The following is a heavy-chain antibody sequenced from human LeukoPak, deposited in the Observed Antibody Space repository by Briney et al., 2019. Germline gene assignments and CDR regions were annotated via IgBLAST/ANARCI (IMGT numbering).Heavy chain of an antibody. V-gene: IGHV4-30-4*01. J-gene: IGHJ4*02. CDR2: IYYSGST. CDR3: ARGLGYDSNFDY. Sequence: SETLSLTCTVSGGSISSGDYYWSWIRQPPGKGLEWIGYIYYSGSTYYNPSLKSRVTISVDTSKNQFSLKLSSVTAADTAVYYCARGLGYDSNFDYWGQGTLVTVSS. D-gene: IGHD3-22*01. CDR1: GGSISSGDYY.